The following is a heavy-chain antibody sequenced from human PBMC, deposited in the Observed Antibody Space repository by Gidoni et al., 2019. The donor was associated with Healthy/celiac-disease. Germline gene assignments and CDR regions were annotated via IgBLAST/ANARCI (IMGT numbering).Heavy chain of an antibody. CDR2: ISYDGSNK. CDR3: ARDDRKTMVRGVINPSSLDY. Sequence: QVQLVESGGGVVQPGRSLRLPCAASGFTFLSYALHWVRQAPGKGLEWVAVISYDGSNKYYADSVKGRFTISRDNSKNTLYLQMNSLRAEDTAVYYCARDDRKTMVRGVINPSSLDYWGQGTLVTVSS. J-gene: IGHJ4*02. D-gene: IGHD3-10*01. V-gene: IGHV3-30-3*01. CDR1: GFTFLSYA.